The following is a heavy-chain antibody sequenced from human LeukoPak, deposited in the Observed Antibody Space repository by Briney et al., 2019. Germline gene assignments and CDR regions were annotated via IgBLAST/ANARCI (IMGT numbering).Heavy chain of an antibody. D-gene: IGHD5-18*01. J-gene: IGHJ5*02. CDR3: ARRGYSYGYVQGWFDP. Sequence: PSETLSLTCTVSGGFISSYYWSWIRQPPGKGLEWIGCIYTSGSTNYNPSLKSRVTISVDTSKNQLSLKLSSVTAADTAVYYCARRGYSYGYVQGWFDPWGQGTLVTVSS. V-gene: IGHV4-4*09. CDR1: GGFISSYY. CDR2: IYTSGST.